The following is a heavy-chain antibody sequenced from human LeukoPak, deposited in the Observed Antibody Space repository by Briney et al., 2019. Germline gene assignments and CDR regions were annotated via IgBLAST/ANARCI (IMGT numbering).Heavy chain of an antibody. CDR2: IKQDGSEK. CDR3: GRKGSPRGFILVGGFFFGRDV. CDR1: GFTFSSYW. J-gene: IGHJ6*04. D-gene: IGHD3-10*01. V-gene: IGHV3-7*01. Sequence: GGSLRLSCAASGFTFSSYWMSWVRQAPGKGLEWVANIKQDGSEKYYVDSVKGRFTISRDNAKNSLYLQMNSLRAEDTAVYYCGRKGSPRGFILVGGFFFGRDVGAKGPRITVSS.